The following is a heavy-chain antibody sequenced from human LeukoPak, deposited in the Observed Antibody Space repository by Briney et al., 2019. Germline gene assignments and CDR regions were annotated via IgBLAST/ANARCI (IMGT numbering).Heavy chain of an antibody. D-gene: IGHD2-15*01. CDR1: GYTFTSYA. V-gene: IGHV1-3*01. CDR2: INAGNGNT. Sequence: ASVKASCKASGYTFTSYAMHWVRQAPGQRLEWMGWINAGNGNTKYSQKFQGRVTITRDTSASTAYMELSSLRSEDKAVYYCARDQAAALYYFDYWGQGTLVTVSS. J-gene: IGHJ4*02. CDR3: ARDQAAALYYFDY.